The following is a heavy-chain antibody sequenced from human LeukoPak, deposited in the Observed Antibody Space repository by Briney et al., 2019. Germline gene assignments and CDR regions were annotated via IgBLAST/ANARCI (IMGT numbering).Heavy chain of an antibody. CDR3: AREGVGNNVHWYFDL. CDR2: INQDGSEK. D-gene: IGHD1/OR15-1a*01. CDR1: GFTFSSYW. J-gene: IGHJ2*01. Sequence: PGGSLRLSCAAPGFTFSSYWMNWFRQAPGKGLECVASINQDGSEKYYLDSANGRFTISRDNTKNSLYLQMNSLRVDDTAVYYCAREGVGNNVHWYFDLWGRGTLVTVSS. V-gene: IGHV3-7*01.